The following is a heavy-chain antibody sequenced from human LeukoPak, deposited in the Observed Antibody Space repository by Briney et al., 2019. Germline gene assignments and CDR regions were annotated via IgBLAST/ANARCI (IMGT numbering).Heavy chain of an antibody. D-gene: IGHD3-16*01. V-gene: IGHV3-30-3*01. J-gene: IGHJ6*02. CDR3: ARERAGGQNYYYYGMDV. Sequence: GRSLRLSCAASGFTFSSYAMHWVRQAPGKGLEGVAVISYDGSNKYYADSVKGRFTISRDNSKNTLYLQMNSLRAEDTAVYYCARERAGGQNYYYYGMDVWGQGTTVTVSS. CDR2: ISYDGSNK. CDR1: GFTFSSYA.